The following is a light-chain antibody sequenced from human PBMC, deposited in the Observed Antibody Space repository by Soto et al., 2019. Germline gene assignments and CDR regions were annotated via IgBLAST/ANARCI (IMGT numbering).Light chain of an antibody. CDR2: DTS. J-gene: IGKJ5*01. Sequence: EILMTQSPATLSLSPGERAALSCMASQSVSSKLAWYRQRPGQAPRLVIYDTSTRATGVPARFSGSGSGTEFTLTISSLQSEDFGVYYCQQYNDWFSITFGQGTRLEIK. CDR3: QQYNDWFSIT. V-gene: IGKV3-15*01. CDR1: QSVSSK.